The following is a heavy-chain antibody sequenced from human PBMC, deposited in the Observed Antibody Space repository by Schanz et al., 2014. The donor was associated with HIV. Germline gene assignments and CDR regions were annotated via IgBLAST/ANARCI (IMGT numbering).Heavy chain of an antibody. D-gene: IGHD4-4*01. V-gene: IGHV3-9*01. Sequence: EVQLVESGGGLVQPGRSLRLSCAASGFRFGDYAMHWVRQAPGKGLEWVSSITWNSGTIVYADSVKGRFTISRDNAKDSLILQMNSLRAEDTAVYYCAKDVTTVRTYGMDVWGRGTRVTVS. CDR1: GFRFGDYA. CDR2: ITWNSGTI. CDR3: AKDVTTVRTYGMDV. J-gene: IGHJ6*02.